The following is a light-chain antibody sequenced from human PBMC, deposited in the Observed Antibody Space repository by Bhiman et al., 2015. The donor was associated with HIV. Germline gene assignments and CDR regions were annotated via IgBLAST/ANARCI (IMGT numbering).Light chain of an antibody. CDR2: NVS. Sequence: QSALTQSASVSGSPGQSITISCTGTSRDVGGYDYVSWYQQHPGKAPRLIIYNVSQRPSGISSRFSGSKSGNTASLTISGLQAEDEADYYCCSYTSSTTYVFGGGTKLTVL. CDR1: SRDVGGYDY. V-gene: IGLV2-14*03. J-gene: IGLJ3*02. CDR3: CSYTSSTTYV.